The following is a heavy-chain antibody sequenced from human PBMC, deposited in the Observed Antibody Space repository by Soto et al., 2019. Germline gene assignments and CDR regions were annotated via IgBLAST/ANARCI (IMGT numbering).Heavy chain of an antibody. CDR3: ARQSLGNWNASPELDY. CDR2: IYYSGST. V-gene: IGHV4-59*08. J-gene: IGHJ4*02. Sequence: QVQLQESGPGLVKPSETLSLTCTVSGGSISSYYWSWIRQPPGKGLEWIGYIYYSGSTNYNPSLKSRATISXXTXKXXFSLKLSSVTAADTAVYYCARQSLGNWNASPELDYWGQGTLVTVSS. D-gene: IGHD1-20*01. CDR1: GGSISSYY.